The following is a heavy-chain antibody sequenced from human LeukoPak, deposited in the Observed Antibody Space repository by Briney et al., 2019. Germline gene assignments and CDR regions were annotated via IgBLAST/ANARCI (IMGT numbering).Heavy chain of an antibody. Sequence: GGSLRLSCAASGFTFSSYAMSWVRQAPGKRLEWVSIIGGSGSSSCYADSVRGRFTISRDNSKNTLYLRLNSLRVEDTAVYYCAKAANDYYDTSGTFDYWGQGTLVTVSS. CDR3: AKAANDYYDTSGTFDY. CDR2: IGGSGSSS. J-gene: IGHJ4*02. CDR1: GFTFSSYA. D-gene: IGHD3-22*01. V-gene: IGHV3-23*01.